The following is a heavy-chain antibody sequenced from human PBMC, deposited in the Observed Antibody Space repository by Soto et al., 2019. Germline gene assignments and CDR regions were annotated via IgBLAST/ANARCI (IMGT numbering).Heavy chain of an antibody. CDR2: IKQDGSGK. V-gene: IGHV3-7*01. CDR1: GFTFSSYW. D-gene: IGHD2-8*01. CDR3: ARSFCTNGVCETFDY. Sequence: GGSLRLSCAASGFTFSSYWMSWVRQAPGKGLEWVANIKQDGSGKYYVDSVKGRFTISRDNAKNSLYLQMNSLRAEDTAVYYCARSFCTNGVCETFDYWGQGTLVTVSS. J-gene: IGHJ4*02.